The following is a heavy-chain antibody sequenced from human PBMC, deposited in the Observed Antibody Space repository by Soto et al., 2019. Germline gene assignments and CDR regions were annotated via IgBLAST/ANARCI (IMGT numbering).Heavy chain of an antibody. V-gene: IGHV3-23*01. CDR2: ISGSGGST. CDR1: GFTFSSYA. D-gene: IGHD3-3*01. Sequence: GGSLRLSXAASGFTFSSYAMSWVRQAPGKGLEWVSAISGSGGSTYYADSVEGRFTISRDNSKNTLYLQMDSLRAEDTAVYYCAKDTKLRFLEWSARSGGMDVWGQGTTVTVSS. J-gene: IGHJ6*02. CDR3: AKDTKLRFLEWSARSGGMDV.